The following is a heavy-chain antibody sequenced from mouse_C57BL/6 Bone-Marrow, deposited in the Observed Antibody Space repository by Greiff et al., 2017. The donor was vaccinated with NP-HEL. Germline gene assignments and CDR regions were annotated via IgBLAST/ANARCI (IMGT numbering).Heavy chain of an antibody. J-gene: IGHJ4*01. CDR3: ARDTFSVDY. CDR2: ISDGGSYT. D-gene: IGHD6-2*01. V-gene: IGHV5-4*01. Sequence: DVKLQESGGGLVKPGGSLKLSCAASGFTFSSYAMSWVRQTPEKRLEWVATISDGGSYTYYPDNVKGRFTISRDNAKNNLYLQMSHLKSEDTAMYYCARDTFSVDYWGQGTSVTVSS. CDR1: GFTFSSYA.